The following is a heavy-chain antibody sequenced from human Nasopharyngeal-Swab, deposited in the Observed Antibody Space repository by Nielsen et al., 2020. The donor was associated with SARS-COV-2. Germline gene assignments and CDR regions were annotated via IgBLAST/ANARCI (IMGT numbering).Heavy chain of an antibody. CDR3: AKDKVSTGDDYYYYGMDV. CDR2: ISGSGGST. J-gene: IGHJ6*02. Sequence: GGSLRLSCAASGFTFSSYAMSWVRQAPGKGLEWVSAISGSGGSTYYADSVKGLFTISRDNSKNTLYLQMNSLRAEDTAVYYCAKDKVSTGDDYYYYGMDVWGQGTTVTVSS. CDR1: GFTFSSYA. D-gene: IGHD3-16*01. V-gene: IGHV3-23*01.